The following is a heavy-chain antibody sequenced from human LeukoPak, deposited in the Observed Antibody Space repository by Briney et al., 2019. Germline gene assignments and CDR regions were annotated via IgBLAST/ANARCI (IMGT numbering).Heavy chain of an antibody. Sequence: PSETLSLTCAVSGYSISSGYYWGRLRQPPGKGLEWIGSIYHSGSTYYNPSLKSRVTISVDTSKNQFSLKLSPVTAADTAVYYCARFGYSYGPYYMDVWGKGTTVTVFS. CDR1: GYSISSGYY. J-gene: IGHJ6*03. D-gene: IGHD5-18*01. V-gene: IGHV4-38-2*01. CDR2: IYHSGST. CDR3: ARFGYSYGPYYMDV.